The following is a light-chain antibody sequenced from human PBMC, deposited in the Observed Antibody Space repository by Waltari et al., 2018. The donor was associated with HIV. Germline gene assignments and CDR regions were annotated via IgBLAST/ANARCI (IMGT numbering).Light chain of an antibody. J-gene: IGKJ4*01. Sequence: AIQLTQSPSSLSASVGDRVTITCRASQDISSALAWYQQKPGKAPNLLIYDASSLESGVPSRFSGSVSGTDFTLTISSLQPEDFATYYCQQFTTYPLTFGGGTKVEIK. CDR2: DAS. V-gene: IGKV1-13*02. CDR3: QQFTTYPLT. CDR1: QDISSA.